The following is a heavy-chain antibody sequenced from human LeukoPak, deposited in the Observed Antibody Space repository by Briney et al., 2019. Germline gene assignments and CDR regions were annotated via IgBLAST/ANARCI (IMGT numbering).Heavy chain of an antibody. D-gene: IGHD3-16*01. CDR3: ARVVMITFGGPEGFDY. Sequence: GGSLRLSCAASGFTFSSYWTSWVRQAPGKGLEWVANIKQDGSEKYYVDSVKGRFTISRDNAKNSLYLQMNSLRAEDTAVYYCARVVMITFGGPEGFDYWGQGTLVTVSS. V-gene: IGHV3-7*01. CDR2: IKQDGSEK. J-gene: IGHJ4*02. CDR1: GFTFSSYW.